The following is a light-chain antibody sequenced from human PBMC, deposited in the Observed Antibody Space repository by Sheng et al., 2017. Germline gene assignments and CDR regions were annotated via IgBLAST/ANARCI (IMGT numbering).Light chain of an antibody. CDR2: GTS. J-gene: IGKJ4*01. Sequence: EIVLTQSPGTLSLFPGEEATLYCRASQSVNSDDLVWYQQKPGQPPRLLIFGTSNRATGIPDKFSGGGFGTDFTLTITRLEPEDFAVYYCQQYDKWPLPFGGGTKVEIK. CDR1: QSVNSDD. V-gene: IGKV3-20*01. CDR3: QQYDKWPLP.